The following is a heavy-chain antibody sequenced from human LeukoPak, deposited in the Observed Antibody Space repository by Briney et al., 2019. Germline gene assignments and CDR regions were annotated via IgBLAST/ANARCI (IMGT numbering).Heavy chain of an antibody. J-gene: IGHJ5*02. CDR3: ARQSITGTTESCWFDP. V-gene: IGHV1-69*02. CDR1: GGTFSSYT. Sequence: AASVKVSCKASGGTFSSYTISWVRQAPGQGLEWMGRIIPILGIANYAQKFQGRVTITADKSTSTAYMELSSLRSEDTAVYYCARQSITGTTESCWFDPWGQGTLVTVSS. D-gene: IGHD1-7*01. CDR2: IIPILGIA.